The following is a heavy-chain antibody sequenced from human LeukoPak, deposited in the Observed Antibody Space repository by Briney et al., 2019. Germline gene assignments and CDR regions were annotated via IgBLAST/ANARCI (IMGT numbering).Heavy chain of an antibody. CDR1: GFIFSNYA. D-gene: IGHD3-9*01. V-gene: IGHV3-23*01. CDR3: AKWGDYDVLTGYYVSDF. J-gene: IGHJ4*02. Sequence: GASLILSCAASGFIFSNYAMYWVRQAPGKGLEWVSAISGRSNNTYYADSVKGRFTISRDSSKNTLYLQMNSLRADDTAVYYCAKWGDYDVLTGYYVSDFWGQGTLVTVSS. CDR2: ISGRSNNT.